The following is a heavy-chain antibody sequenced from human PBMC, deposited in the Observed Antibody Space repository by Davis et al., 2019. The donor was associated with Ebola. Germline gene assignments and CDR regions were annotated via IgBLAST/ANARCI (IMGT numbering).Heavy chain of an antibody. CDR1: GYTFTSYG. Sequence: AASVKVSCKASGYTFTSYGISWLRQAPGQGLEWMGWISAYNGNTNYAQKLQGRVTMTTDTSTSTAYMELRRLRSDDTAVYYCARDPRRAYFGVAFDYWGQGTLVTVSS. V-gene: IGHV1-18*01. J-gene: IGHJ4*02. CDR3: ARDPRRAYFGVAFDY. CDR2: ISAYNGNT. D-gene: IGHD3-3*01.